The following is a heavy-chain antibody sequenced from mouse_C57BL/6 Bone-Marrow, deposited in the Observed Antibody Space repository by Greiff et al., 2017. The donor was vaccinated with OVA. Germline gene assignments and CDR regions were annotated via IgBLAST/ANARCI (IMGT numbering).Heavy chain of an antibody. CDR2: IYPGSGST. J-gene: IGHJ3*01. D-gene: IGHD1-1*01. Sequence: QVQLKQPGAELVKPGASVKMSCKASGYTFTSYWITWVKQRPGQGLEWIGDIYPGSGSTNYNEKFKSKATLTVDTSSSTAYMQLSSLTSEDSAVYYCARLGTTVVARDLAYWGQGTLVTVSA. V-gene: IGHV1-55*01. CDR1: GYTFTSYW. CDR3: ARLGTTVVARDLAY.